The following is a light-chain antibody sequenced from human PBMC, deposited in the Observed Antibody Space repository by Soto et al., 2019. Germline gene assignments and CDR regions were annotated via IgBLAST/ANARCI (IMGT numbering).Light chain of an antibody. CDR2: DAS. CDR3: QQYNSYSFT. V-gene: IGKV1-5*01. CDR1: QSISSW. J-gene: IGKJ3*01. Sequence: DIQMTQSPSTLSASVGDRVTITCRASQSISSWLAWYQQKPGKAPNLLIYDASSLQSGVPSRLSGSGSGTEFTLTISSLQPDDFATYYCQQYNSYSFTFGPGTKVDIK.